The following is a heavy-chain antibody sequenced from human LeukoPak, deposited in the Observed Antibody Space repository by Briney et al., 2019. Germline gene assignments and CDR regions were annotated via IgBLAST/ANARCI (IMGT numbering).Heavy chain of an antibody. Sequence: GGSLRLSCAASGFTFSSCVMSWVRQAPGKGLEWVSGISGSGGTTFYADSAKGRFTISRDNSKNTLYVQMNSLRAEDTAVYYFAKGTTWQTCDYWGQGTLVTVSS. J-gene: IGHJ4*02. CDR1: GFTFSSCV. CDR2: ISGSGGTT. D-gene: IGHD1-1*01. V-gene: IGHV3-23*01. CDR3: AKGTTWQTCDY.